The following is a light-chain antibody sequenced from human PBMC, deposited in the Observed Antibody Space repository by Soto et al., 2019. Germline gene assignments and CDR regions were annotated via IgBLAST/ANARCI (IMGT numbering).Light chain of an antibody. CDR2: EVS. Sequence: QSALTQPASVSGSPGQSITISCTGTSSDVGGYNYVSWYQQHPGKAPKLMIYEVSNRPSGVSNRFSGSKSGHTASLTISGLQSEDEADYFCTSYAGSRGLVFGGGTKLTVL. V-gene: IGLV2-14*01. J-gene: IGLJ2*01. CDR1: SSDVGGYNY. CDR3: TSYAGSRGLV.